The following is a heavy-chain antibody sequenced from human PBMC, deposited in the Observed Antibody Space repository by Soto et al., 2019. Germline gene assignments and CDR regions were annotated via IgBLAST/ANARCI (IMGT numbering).Heavy chain of an antibody. CDR1: GGDFLSYT. CDR2: IIPIVDVE. J-gene: IGHJ6*02. CDR3: AQMWFGELWHGMDV. D-gene: IGHD3-10*01. Sequence: QLVQSGAEVKKPGSSVKVSCKASGGDFLSYTISWVRQAPGQGPEWMGTIIPIVDVEKNAQKFQGRVAITADKATSTVYMELRSLRSDDTAVYYCAQMWFGELWHGMDVWGQGTTITVSS. V-gene: IGHV1-69*02.